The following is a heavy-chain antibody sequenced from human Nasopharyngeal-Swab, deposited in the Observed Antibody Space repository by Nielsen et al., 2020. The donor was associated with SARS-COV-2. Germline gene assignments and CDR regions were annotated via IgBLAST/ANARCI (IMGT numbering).Heavy chain of an antibody. D-gene: IGHD6-13*01. V-gene: IGHV3-23*01. CDR3: AKDRLSSSWYNWFDP. Sequence: GESLKISCAASGFTFSSYAMSWVRQAPGKGLEWVSAISGSGGSTYYADSVKGRFTISRDNSKNTLYLQMNSLRAEDTAVYYCAKDRLSSSWYNWFDPWGQGTLVTVS. CDR1: GFTFSSYA. J-gene: IGHJ5*02. CDR2: ISGSGGST.